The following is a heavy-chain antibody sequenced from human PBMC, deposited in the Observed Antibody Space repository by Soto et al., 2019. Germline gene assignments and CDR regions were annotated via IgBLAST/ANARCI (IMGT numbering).Heavy chain of an antibody. Sequence: SQTLSLTCAISGDSVSSSSAIWNWIRQSPSRGLEWLGRTYYRSKWYNEYAVSVKSRIIISPDTPKNQFSLQLNSVTPEDTAVYYCARGMGEVTPSFDFWGQGTLVTVSS. CDR3: ARGMGEVTPSFDF. CDR1: GDSVSSSSAI. J-gene: IGHJ4*02. V-gene: IGHV6-1*01. D-gene: IGHD1-26*01. CDR2: TYYRSKWYN.